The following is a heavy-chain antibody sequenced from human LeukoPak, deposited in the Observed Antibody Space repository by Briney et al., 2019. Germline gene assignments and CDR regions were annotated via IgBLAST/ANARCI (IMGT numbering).Heavy chain of an antibody. Sequence: SETLFLTCTVSGGSISSYYWSWIRQPPGKGLEWIGYIYYSGSTNYNPSLKSRVTISVDTSKNQFSLKLSSVTAADTAVYYCARGGSYGPGVFDYWGQGTLVTVSS. D-gene: IGHD5-18*01. CDR1: GGSISSYY. CDR3: ARGGSYGPGVFDY. J-gene: IGHJ4*02. CDR2: IYYSGST. V-gene: IGHV4-59*01.